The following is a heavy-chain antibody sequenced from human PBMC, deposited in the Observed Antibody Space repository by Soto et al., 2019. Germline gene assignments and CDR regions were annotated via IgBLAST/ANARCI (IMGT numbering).Heavy chain of an antibody. CDR3: ARGLCSVPAAGYARPSTYYSYGRDV. Sequence: QVQLVQSGAEVKKPGASVKVSCKASGYTFTSYDINWVRQATGQGLEWMGWMNPNSGNTGYAQKFQGRVTMTRNTSLRTAYMELSSLRSEDTAVYYFARGLCSVPAAGYARPSTYYSYGRDVWGQGTTVNVSS. V-gene: IGHV1-8*01. CDR2: MNPNSGNT. D-gene: IGHD2-2*01. CDR1: GYTFTSYD. J-gene: IGHJ6*02.